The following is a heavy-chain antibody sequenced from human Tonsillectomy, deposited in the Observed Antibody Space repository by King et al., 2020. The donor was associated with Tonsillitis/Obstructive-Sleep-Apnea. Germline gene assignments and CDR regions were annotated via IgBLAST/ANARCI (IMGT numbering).Heavy chain of an antibody. J-gene: IGHJ5*02. Sequence: QLQESGPGLVKPSETLSLTCTVSGGSISSYYWSWIRQPPGKGLEWIGYIYYSGITNYNPSLKSRVTISVDTSKNQFTLKLSSVTAADPAVYYCARQYNVYNWFDPWGQGTLVTVSS. CDR2: IYYSGIT. CDR1: GGSISSYY. D-gene: IGHD1-14*01. CDR3: ARQYNVYNWFDP. V-gene: IGHV4-59*08.